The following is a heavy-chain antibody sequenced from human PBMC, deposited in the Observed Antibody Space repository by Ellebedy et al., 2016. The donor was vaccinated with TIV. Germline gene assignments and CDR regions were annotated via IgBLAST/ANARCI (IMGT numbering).Heavy chain of an antibody. CDR1: GASIRNSRYY. J-gene: IGHJ4*02. CDR3: ARHEYYYGSGSYYNWWYFDY. CDR2: VYYNGHT. V-gene: IGHV4-39*01. D-gene: IGHD3-10*01. Sequence: MPSETLSLTCTVSGASIRNSRYYWGWIRQPPGKGLEWIGSVYYNGHTYYNPSLKSRVTITVDTSKNQFSLRLRSVTAADTAVYYCARHEYYYGSGSYYNWWYFDYWGQGTLVTVSS.